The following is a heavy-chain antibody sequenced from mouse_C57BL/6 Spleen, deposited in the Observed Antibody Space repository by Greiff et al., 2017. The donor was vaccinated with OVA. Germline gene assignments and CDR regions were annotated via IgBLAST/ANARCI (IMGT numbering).Heavy chain of an antibody. CDR1: GYTFTSYW. J-gene: IGHJ2*01. CDR3: ARRGDLFFDY. Sequence: VQLQQPGAELVRPGTSVKLSCKASGYTFTSYWMHWVKQRPGQGLEWIGVIDTSDSYTNYNQKFKGKATLTVDTSSSTAYMQLSSLTSEDSAVYYCARRGDLFFDYWGKGTTLTVSS. V-gene: IGHV1-59*01. CDR2: IDTSDSYT. D-gene: IGHD3-3*01.